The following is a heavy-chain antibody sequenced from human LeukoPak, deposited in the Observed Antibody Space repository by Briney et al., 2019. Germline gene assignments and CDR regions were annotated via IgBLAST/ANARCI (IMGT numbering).Heavy chain of an antibody. D-gene: IGHD3-22*01. CDR2: IYTSGST. CDR3: ARGDYSSNYYYYFDY. CDR1: GGSISSYY. Sequence: SETLSLTCTVSGGSISSYYWSWIRQPAGKGLEWIGRIYTSGSTNYNPPLKSRVTMSVDTSKNQFSLRLSSVTAADTAMYYCARGDYSSNYYYYFDYWGQGTLVTVSS. V-gene: IGHV4-4*07. J-gene: IGHJ4*02.